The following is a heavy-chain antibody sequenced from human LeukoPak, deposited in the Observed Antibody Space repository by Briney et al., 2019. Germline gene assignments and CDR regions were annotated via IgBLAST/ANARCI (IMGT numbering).Heavy chain of an antibody. J-gene: IGHJ4*02. CDR3: AKDRERWLQSTFDY. D-gene: IGHD5-24*01. V-gene: IGHV3-23*01. CDR2: ISGSGGST. CDR1: GFAVSSNY. Sequence: PGGSLRLSCAASGFAVSSNYMSWVRQAPGKGLEWVSAISGSGGSTYYADSVKGRFTISRDNSKNTLYLQMNSLRAEDTAVYYCAKDRERWLQSTFDYWGQGTLVTVSS.